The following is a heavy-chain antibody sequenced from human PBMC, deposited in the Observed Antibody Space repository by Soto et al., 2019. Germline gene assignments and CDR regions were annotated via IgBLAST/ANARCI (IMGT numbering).Heavy chain of an antibody. CDR3: ARDDGCSDCSCYNEYFHF. V-gene: IGHV1-69*08. CDR1: GVTFSSYT. D-gene: IGHD2-15*01. J-gene: IGHJ2*01. Sequence: QVQLVQSWAEVKNPGSSEKVSSKAPGVTFSSYTISWVRQAPGRGHGWMGRFIPILGVANYAQKFQGRFTITAAKSTSTAYMELSSLRSEDKAVYYCARDDGCSDCSCYNEYFHFWCRCALVTVSS. CDR2: FIPILGVA.